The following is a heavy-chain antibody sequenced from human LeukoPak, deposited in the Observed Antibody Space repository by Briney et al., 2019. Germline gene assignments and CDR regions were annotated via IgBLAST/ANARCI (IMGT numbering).Heavy chain of an antibody. Sequence: PSETLSLTCTVSGGSVSSDTYYWSWIRQPPGKGLEWIGYIYYSGSTDSNPSLKSRVTISVDTSKNHLSLKLNSATAADTAVYYCVRGALRDGQNNYGRYDAFDVWGQGTMVTVSS. CDR1: GGSVSSDTYY. D-gene: IGHD5-24*01. CDR3: VRGALRDGQNNYGRYDAFDV. V-gene: IGHV4-61*03. J-gene: IGHJ3*01. CDR2: IYYSGST.